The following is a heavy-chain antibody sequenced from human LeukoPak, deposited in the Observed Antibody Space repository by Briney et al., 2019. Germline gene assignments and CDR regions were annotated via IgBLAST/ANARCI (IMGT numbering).Heavy chain of an antibody. CDR1: GFTFSSYS. V-gene: IGHV3-21*01. D-gene: IGHD5-24*01. Sequence: GGSLRLSCAASGFTFSSYSMNWVRQAPGKGLEWVSSINSRSNYISYADSVKGRFTISRDNAKNSLYLQLNSLRAEDTAIFYCARRWSPGYMDVWGKGTSVTISS. J-gene: IGHJ6*03. CDR3: ARRWSPGYMDV. CDR2: INSRSNYI.